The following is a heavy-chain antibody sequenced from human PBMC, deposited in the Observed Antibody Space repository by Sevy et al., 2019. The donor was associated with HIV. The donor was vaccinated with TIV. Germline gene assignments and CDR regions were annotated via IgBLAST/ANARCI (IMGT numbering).Heavy chain of an antibody. V-gene: IGHV4-59*08. Sequence: TLSLTCTVSGGSINSDHWNWIRQPPGKGLEWIGYVYYTGGTNYNPSLKNRVTISVDRTKNQFSLKLTSVTAADTAVYYCARRNDFHIWGQGTMVTVSS. J-gene: IGHJ3*02. CDR2: VYYTGGT. CDR3: ARRNDFHI. CDR1: GGSINSDH.